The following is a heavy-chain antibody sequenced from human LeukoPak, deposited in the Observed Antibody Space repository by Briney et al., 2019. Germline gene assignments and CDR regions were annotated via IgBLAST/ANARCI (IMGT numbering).Heavy chain of an antibody. Sequence: ASVKVSCKASGYTFTSYAMHWVRQAPGQRLEWMGWINAGNGNTKYSQEFQGRVTITRDTSASTAYMELSSLRSEDMAVYYCARPSHYYDSSGYYLLEGFDIWGQGTMVTVSS. D-gene: IGHD3-22*01. J-gene: IGHJ3*02. CDR1: GYTFTSYA. V-gene: IGHV1-3*03. CDR2: INAGNGNT. CDR3: ARPSHYYDSSGYYLLEGFDI.